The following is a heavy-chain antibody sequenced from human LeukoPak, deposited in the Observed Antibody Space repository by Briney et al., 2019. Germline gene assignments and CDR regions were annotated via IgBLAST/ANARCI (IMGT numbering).Heavy chain of an antibody. Sequence: ASVKVSCKASGYTFTGYYMHWVRQAPGQGLEWMGWINPNSGGTNYAQKFQGRVTMTRDTFISTAYMELSSLRSEDTAVYYCARVRFGELSPYDYWGQGTLVTVSS. V-gene: IGHV1-2*02. CDR2: INPNSGGT. D-gene: IGHD3-10*01. CDR3: ARVRFGELSPYDY. J-gene: IGHJ4*02. CDR1: GYTFTGYY.